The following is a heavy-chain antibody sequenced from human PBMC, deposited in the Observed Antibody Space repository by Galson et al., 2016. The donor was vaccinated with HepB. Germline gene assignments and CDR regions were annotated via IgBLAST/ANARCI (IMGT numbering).Heavy chain of an antibody. CDR1: GFTFSGSA. Sequence: SLRLSCAASGFTFSGSAMHWVRQASGKGLEWVGRIRSKANSYATAYAASVKGRFTISRDDSKNTAYLQMNSLKTEDTAVYYCTGGYCSGGSCSMQDYWGQGTLVTVSS. CDR3: TGGYCSGGSCSMQDY. D-gene: IGHD2-15*01. V-gene: IGHV3-73*01. CDR2: IRSKANSYAT. J-gene: IGHJ4*02.